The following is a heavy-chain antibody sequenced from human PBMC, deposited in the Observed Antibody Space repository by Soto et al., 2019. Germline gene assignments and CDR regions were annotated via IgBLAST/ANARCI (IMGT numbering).Heavy chain of an antibody. CDR2: IYYRGIT. V-gene: IGHV4-39*07. CDR3: ARGGYDWDN. CDR1: GGCIGSSSYY. Sequence: PSETLSVSYTVSGGCIGSSSYYWGWIRQPPGKGLEWIGSIYYRGITNYNPSLESRVTISVDTSKNHCSLRMSSVTAADTAVYYCARGGYDWDNWAQGTLVTVSS. D-gene: IGHD5-12*01. J-gene: IGHJ4*02.